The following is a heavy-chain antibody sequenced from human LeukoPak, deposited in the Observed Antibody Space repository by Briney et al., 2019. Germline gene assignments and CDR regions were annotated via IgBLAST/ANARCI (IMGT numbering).Heavy chain of an antibody. V-gene: IGHV1-69*13. Sequence: SVKVSCKASGGTFSSYAISWVRQAPGQGLEWMGGIIPIFGTANYAQKFQGRVTITADESTSTAYMELSSLRSEDTAVYYCARGGTVTTHYYYYGMDVWGQGTTVTVSS. CDR2: IIPIFGTA. J-gene: IGHJ6*02. CDR1: GGTFSSYA. D-gene: IGHD4-17*01. CDR3: ARGGTVTTHYYYYGMDV.